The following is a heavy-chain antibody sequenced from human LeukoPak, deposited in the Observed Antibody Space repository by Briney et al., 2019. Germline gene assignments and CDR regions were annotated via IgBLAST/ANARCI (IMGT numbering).Heavy chain of an antibody. V-gene: IGHV4-34*01. CDR1: GGSFSGYY. CDR3: ASGYSGYDCWYYYMDV. Sequence: SETLSLTCAVYGGSFSGYYWRWIRQPPGKGLEWIGEINHSGSTNYNPSHKNRVTISVDTSKNQVSLKLSSVTAADTAVYYCASGYSGYDCWYYYMDVWGKGTTVTVSS. J-gene: IGHJ6*03. CDR2: INHSGST. D-gene: IGHD5-12*01.